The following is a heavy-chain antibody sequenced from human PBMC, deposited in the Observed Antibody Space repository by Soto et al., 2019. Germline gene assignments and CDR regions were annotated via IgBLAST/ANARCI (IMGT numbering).Heavy chain of an antibody. Sequence: GASVKVSCKASGYTFTSYGISWVRQAPGQGLEWMGWISAYNGNTNYAQKLQGRVTMTTDTSTSTAYMELRSLRSDDTAVYYCARVVARFSSGSYYNALYYYYGMDVWGQGTTVTVSS. D-gene: IGHD3-10*01. CDR1: GYTFTSYG. V-gene: IGHV1-18*04. CDR2: ISAYNGNT. CDR3: ARVVARFSSGSYYNALYYYYGMDV. J-gene: IGHJ6*02.